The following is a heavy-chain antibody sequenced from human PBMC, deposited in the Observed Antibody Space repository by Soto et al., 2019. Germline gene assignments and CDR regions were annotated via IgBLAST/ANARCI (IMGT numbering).Heavy chain of an antibody. V-gene: IGHV1-3*01. D-gene: IGHD3-22*01. CDR1: GYTFTSYT. J-gene: IGHJ4*02. CDR3: ARAPTHAEYYYDRSGHYLDY. Sequence: ASVKVSCKASGYTFTSYTIHWVRQAPGQRLEWMGWINAGNGNTKYSQKFQGSVTITRDTSARTAYMELSSLRSEDTAVHCCARAPTHAEYYYDRSGHYLDYWGQGTLLTVSS. CDR2: INAGNGNT.